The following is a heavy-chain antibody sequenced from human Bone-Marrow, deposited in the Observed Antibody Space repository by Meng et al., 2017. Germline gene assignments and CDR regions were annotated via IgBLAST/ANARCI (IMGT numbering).Heavy chain of an antibody. CDR1: GGSFSGYY. D-gene: IGHD2-15*01. CDR2: INHSGST. V-gene: IGHV4-34*01. Sequence: VQLQQWGAGLLKPSETLSLPCAVYGGSFSGYYWSWIRQPPGKGLEWIGEINHSGSTNYNPSLKSRVTISVDTSKNQFSLKLSSVTAADTAVYYCARGRVVAATNPKFDYWGQGTLVTVSS. J-gene: IGHJ4*02. CDR3: ARGRVVAATNPKFDY.